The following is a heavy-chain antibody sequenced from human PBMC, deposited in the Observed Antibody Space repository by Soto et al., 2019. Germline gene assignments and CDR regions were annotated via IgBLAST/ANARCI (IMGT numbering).Heavy chain of an antibody. J-gene: IGHJ4*02. V-gene: IGHV3-53*01. Sequence: GESLKISCEVSGFSVTANYMSWVRQAPGKGLEWVSVIYSGGSTYYIDSVKGRFSISRDISKNTLYLQMNSLRAEDTAVYYCARDEGTGYYDSSGPIDYWGQGTLVTVSS. CDR1: GFSVTANY. CDR2: IYSGGST. D-gene: IGHD3-22*01. CDR3: ARDEGTGYYDSSGPIDY.